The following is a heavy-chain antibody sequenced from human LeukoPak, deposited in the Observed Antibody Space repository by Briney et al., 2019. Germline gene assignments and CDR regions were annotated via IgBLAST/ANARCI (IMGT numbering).Heavy chain of an antibody. CDR2: IYYSGST. V-gene: IGHV4-59*12. Sequence: SETLSLTCTVSGGSISGYYWSWIRQPPGKGLEWIGSIYYSGSTYYNPSLKSRVTISVDTSKNQFSLKLSSVTAADTAVYYCARDLGYYDILTGYYNNWFDPWGQGTLVTVSS. CDR1: GGSISGYY. D-gene: IGHD3-9*01. J-gene: IGHJ5*02. CDR3: ARDLGYYDILTGYYNNWFDP.